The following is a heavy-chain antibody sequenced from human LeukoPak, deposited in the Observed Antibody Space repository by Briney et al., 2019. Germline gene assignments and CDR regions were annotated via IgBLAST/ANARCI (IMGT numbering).Heavy chain of an antibody. D-gene: IGHD3/OR15-3a*01. CDR2: VPPRTGGT. CDR3: ARDISRMAGLYYFDA. CDR1: GYTFSDYY. J-gene: IGHJ4*02. V-gene: IGHV1-2*02. Sequence: ASVKVSCKASGYTFSDYYMHWVRQAPGPGLGWMGWVPPRTGGTKSAQKFQGRVTMTLDTSITTAYMELRSLTADDTAVYYCARDISRMAGLYYFDAWGQGILVTVSS.